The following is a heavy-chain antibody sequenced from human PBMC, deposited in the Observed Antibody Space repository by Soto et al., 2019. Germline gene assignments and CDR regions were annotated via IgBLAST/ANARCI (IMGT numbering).Heavy chain of an antibody. D-gene: IGHD3-22*01. CDR3: ARIPCYYDSSGYLGYYYGLDV. J-gene: IGHJ6*02. CDR1: GGSISSGGYS. V-gene: IGHV4-30-2*01. Sequence: PSETLSLTCAVSGGSISSGGYSWSWIRQPPGKGLEWIGYIYHSGSTYYNPSLKSRVTISADRSKNQFSLKLSSVTAADTAVYYCARIPCYYDSSGYLGYYYGLDVWGQGTTVTVSS. CDR2: IYHSGST.